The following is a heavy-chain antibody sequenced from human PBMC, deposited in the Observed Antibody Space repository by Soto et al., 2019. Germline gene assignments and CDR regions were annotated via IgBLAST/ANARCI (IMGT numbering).Heavy chain of an antibody. CDR3: ARAPRRNYYYYYYMDV. D-gene: IGHD1-1*01. CDR2: MNPNSGNT. Sequence: ASVKVSCKASGYTFTSYDINWVRQATGQGREWMGWMNPNSGNTGYAQKSQGRVTMTRNTSISTAYMELSSLRSEDTAVYYCARAPRRNYYYYYYMDVWGKGTTVTVSS. J-gene: IGHJ6*03. V-gene: IGHV1-8*01. CDR1: GYTFTSYD.